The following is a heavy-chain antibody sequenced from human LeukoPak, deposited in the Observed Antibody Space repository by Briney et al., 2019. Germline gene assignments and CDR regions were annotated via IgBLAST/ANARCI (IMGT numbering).Heavy chain of an antibody. Sequence: GGSLRLSCAASGFTFSSYAMHWVRQAPGKGLEWVAVISYDGSNKYYADSVKGRSTISRDNSKNTLYLQMNSLRAEDTAVCYCAREGCRSTSCHRMDYWGQGNLVTVSS. D-gene: IGHD2-2*01. J-gene: IGHJ4*02. CDR3: AREGCRSTSCHRMDY. CDR2: ISYDGSNK. CDR1: GFTFSSYA. V-gene: IGHV3-30-3*01.